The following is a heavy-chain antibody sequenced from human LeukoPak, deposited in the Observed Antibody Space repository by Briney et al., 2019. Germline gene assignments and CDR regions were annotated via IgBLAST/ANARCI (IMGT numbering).Heavy chain of an antibody. V-gene: IGHV3-23*01. Sequence: GGSLRLSCAASGFTFSSYAMSWVRQAPGKGLEWVSAISGSGGSTYYADSVKGRLTISRDNAKNTLYLQMNSLRAEDTAVYYCAKRPRYCSIPSCYAGGFDYWGQGTLVTVSS. CDR2: ISGSGGST. CDR1: GFTFSSYA. J-gene: IGHJ4*02. CDR3: AKRPRYCSIPSCYAGGFDY. D-gene: IGHD2-2*01.